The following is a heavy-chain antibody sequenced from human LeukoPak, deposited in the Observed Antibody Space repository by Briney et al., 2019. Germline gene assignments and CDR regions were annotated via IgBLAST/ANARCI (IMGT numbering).Heavy chain of an antibody. CDR2: IGSRFTTI. Sequence: GGSLRLSCAASGFMFNNYEMNWVRQAPGKGLEWISYIGSRFTTICYADSVKGRFTISRDNAKNSVYLQMNSLRAEDTAVYYCARFAEINWFDSWGQGTLVTVSS. J-gene: IGHJ5*01. CDR3: ARFAEINWFDS. CDR1: GFMFNNYE. V-gene: IGHV3-48*03.